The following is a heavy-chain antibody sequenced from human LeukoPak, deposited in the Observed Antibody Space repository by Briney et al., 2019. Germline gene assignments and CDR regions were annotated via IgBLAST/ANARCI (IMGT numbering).Heavy chain of an antibody. Sequence: PGRSLRFSCAASGFTFSSDGMHWVRQAPGKGLEWVAVISYDGSNKYYADSVKGRFTISRDNSKNTLYLQLNSLRAEDTAVYYCAKDGVDYGNYWGQGTLVTVSS. J-gene: IGHJ4*02. CDR3: AKDGVDYGNY. CDR1: GFTFSSDG. CDR2: ISYDGSNK. V-gene: IGHV3-30*18. D-gene: IGHD4-17*01.